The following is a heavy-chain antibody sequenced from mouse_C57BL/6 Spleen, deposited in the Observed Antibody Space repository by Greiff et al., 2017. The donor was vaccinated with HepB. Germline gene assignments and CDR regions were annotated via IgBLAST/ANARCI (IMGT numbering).Heavy chain of an antibody. J-gene: IGHJ4*01. V-gene: IGHV1-80*01. CDR1: GYAFSSYW. D-gene: IGHD2-10*01. Sequence: QVQLQQSGAELVKPGASVKISCKASGYAFSSYWMNWVKQRPGKGLEWIGQIYPGDGDTNYNGKFKGKATLTADKSSSTAYMQLSSLTSEDSAVYVCARSYYVNYYYYAMDYWGQGTSVTVSS. CDR2: IYPGDGDT. CDR3: ARSYYVNYYYYAMDY.